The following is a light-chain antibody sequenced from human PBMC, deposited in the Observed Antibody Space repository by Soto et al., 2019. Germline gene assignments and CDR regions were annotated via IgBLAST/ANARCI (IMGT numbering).Light chain of an antibody. Sequence: QSVLTQPPSVSGAPGQRVAISCTGSSSNIGAEYDVHWYQQLPGTAPKRLIYGDNNRPSGVPDRFSGSKSGNTASLTISGLQSDDEADYYCCSFAGGTNLVFGTGTKVTVL. CDR1: SSNIGAEYD. V-gene: IGLV1-40*01. CDR3: CSFAGGTNLV. J-gene: IGLJ1*01. CDR2: GDN.